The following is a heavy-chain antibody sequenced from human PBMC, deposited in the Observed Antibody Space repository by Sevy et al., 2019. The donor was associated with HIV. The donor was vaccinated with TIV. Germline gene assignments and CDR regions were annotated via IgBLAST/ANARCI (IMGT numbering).Heavy chain of an antibody. V-gene: IGHV3-7*01. CDR2: IKQDGSEK. CDR1: GFTFGDYA. CDR3: ARVRITIFGVVINYFDY. J-gene: IGHJ4*02. Sequence: GGSLRLSCTASGFTFGDYAMSWFRQAPGKGLEWVANIKQDGSEKYYVDSVKGRFTISRDNAKNSLYLQMNSLRAEDTAVYYCARVRITIFGVVINYFDYWGQGTLVTVSS. D-gene: IGHD3-3*01.